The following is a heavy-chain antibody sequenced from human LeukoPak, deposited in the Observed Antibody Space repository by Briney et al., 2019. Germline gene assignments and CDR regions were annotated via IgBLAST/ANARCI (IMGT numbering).Heavy chain of an antibody. V-gene: IGHV5-51*01. CDR3: ASRGGSSYGFEDAFDI. Sequence: GESLGISCKGSENSLINYWIGWVRQMPGKGLEWMGIIYPGDSDTRYSPSFQGQVTISADKSINTAYLQWSSLKASDTAMYYCASRGGSSYGFEDAFDIWGQGTLVTVSS. D-gene: IGHD5-18*01. CDR2: IYPGDSDT. J-gene: IGHJ3*02. CDR1: ENSLINYW.